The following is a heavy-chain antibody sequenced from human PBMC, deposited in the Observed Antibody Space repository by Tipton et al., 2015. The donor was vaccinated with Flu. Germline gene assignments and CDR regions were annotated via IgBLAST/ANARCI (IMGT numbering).Heavy chain of an antibody. J-gene: IGHJ6*03. Sequence: TLSLTCTVSGGSLNSGSYYWSWIRQPPGKGLEWIGYIYYSGITDYNPALKRRVSISVDTSRNQFSLKLSYVTAADTAVYYCARGDSGGYYYYMDVWGKGSTVTVSS. CDR2: IYYSGIT. V-gene: IGHV4-61*01. CDR3: ARGDSGGYYYYMDV. CDR1: GGSLNSGSYY. D-gene: IGHD2-15*01.